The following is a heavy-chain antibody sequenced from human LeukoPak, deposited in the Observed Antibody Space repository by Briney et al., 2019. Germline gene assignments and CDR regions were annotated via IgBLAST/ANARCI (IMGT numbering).Heavy chain of an antibody. J-gene: IGHJ4*02. Sequence: GESLKISCKGSGYSFTSYWIGWVRQMPGKALEWMGIIYPGDSDTRYSPSFQGQVTISADKSISTAYLQWSSLKASDTAMYYCARAPRGTYDYVWGSYRLQSFDYWGQGTLVTVSS. CDR3: ARAPRGTYDYVWGSYRLQSFDY. CDR1: GYSFTSYW. D-gene: IGHD3-16*02. CDR2: IYPGDSDT. V-gene: IGHV5-51*01.